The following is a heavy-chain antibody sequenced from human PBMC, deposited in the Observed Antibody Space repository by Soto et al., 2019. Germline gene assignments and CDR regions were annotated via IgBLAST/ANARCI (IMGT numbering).Heavy chain of an antibody. V-gene: IGHV3-9*01. J-gene: IGHJ5*02. Sequence: EVQLVESGGGLVQPGRSLRLSCAASGFIFDDYAMHWVRQAPGKGLEWVSGISWNSGSIGYADSVKGRFTISRDNDKNSLYLQMNSLRPEDTALYYCARDRDYSFWSGNYDRWGQGTLVTVSS. D-gene: IGHD3-3*01. CDR2: ISWNSGSI. CDR3: ARDRDYSFWSGNYDR. CDR1: GFIFDDYA.